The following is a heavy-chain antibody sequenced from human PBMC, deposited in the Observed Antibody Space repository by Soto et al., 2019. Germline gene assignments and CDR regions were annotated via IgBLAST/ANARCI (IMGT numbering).Heavy chain of an antibody. CDR2: ISSSSSTI. Sequence: GGSLRLSCAASGFTFSSYSMNWVRQAPGKGLEWVSYISSSSSTIYYADSVQGRFTISRDNAKNSLYLQMNSLRAEDTAVYYGAREYIYGYPPVCDYLVRGTRGAVAS. CDR1: GFTFSSYS. D-gene: IGHD5-18*01. CDR3: AREYIYGYPPVCDY. V-gene: IGHV3-48*01. J-gene: IGHJ4*02.